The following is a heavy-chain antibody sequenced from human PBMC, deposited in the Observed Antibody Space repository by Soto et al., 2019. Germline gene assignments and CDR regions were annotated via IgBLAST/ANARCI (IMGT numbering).Heavy chain of an antibody. D-gene: IGHD2-15*01. CDR1: GGTFSSYA. V-gene: IGHV1-69*13. CDR3: ARDGRKPYCCGGSCHSGPPDY. CDR2: IIPIFGTA. Sequence: SVKVSCKASGGTFSSYAISWVRQAPGQGLEWMGGIIPIFGTANYAQKFQGRVTITADESTSTAYMELSSLRSEDTAVYYCARDGRKPYCCGGSCHSGPPDYWGQGTLVTVSS. J-gene: IGHJ4*02.